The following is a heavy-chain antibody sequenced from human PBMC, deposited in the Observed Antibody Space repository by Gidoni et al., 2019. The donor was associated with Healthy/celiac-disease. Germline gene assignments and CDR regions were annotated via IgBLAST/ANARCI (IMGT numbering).Heavy chain of an antibody. V-gene: IGHV1-24*01. CDR3: ATFLGLERLYGWFDP. Sequence: QGQLVQAGAGVKEPGASGKWSCKVYGYTLTELSMHWVRQAPGKGLEWLGGFDPEDGETIYAQKFQGRVTMTEDTSTDTAYLEPRSLSSEDTAVYYWATFLGLERLYGWFDPWGQGTLVTVSS. CDR1: GYTLTELS. D-gene: IGHD1-1*01. CDR2: FDPEDGET. J-gene: IGHJ5*02.